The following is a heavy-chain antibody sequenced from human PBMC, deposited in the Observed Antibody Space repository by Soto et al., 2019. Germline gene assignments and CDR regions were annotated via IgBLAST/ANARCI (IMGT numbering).Heavy chain of an antibody. CDR3: ASDRRQQLLFRVYGMDA. J-gene: IGHJ6*02. Sequence: ASVKVSCKASGGTFSSYAISWVRQAPGQGLEWMGGIIPIFGTANYAQKFQGRVTITADKSTSTAYMELSSLRSEDTAVYYCASDRRQQLLFRVYGMDAWGQGNTVTVSS. D-gene: IGHD6-13*01. CDR1: GGTFSSYA. V-gene: IGHV1-69*06. CDR2: IIPIFGTA.